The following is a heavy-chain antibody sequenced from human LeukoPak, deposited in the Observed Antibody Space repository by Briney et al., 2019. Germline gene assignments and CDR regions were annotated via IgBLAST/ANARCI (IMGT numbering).Heavy chain of an antibody. J-gene: IGHJ5*02. CDR1: GYSISSGYY. CDR3: ARDKGYGDPNWFDP. Sequence: SETLSLTCTVSGYSISSGYYWGWIRQPPGKGLEWIGSIYHSGSTYYNPSLKSRVTISVDTSKNQFSLKLSSVTAADTAVYYCARDKGYGDPNWFDPWGQGTLVTVSS. CDR2: IYHSGST. V-gene: IGHV4-38-2*02. D-gene: IGHD4-17*01.